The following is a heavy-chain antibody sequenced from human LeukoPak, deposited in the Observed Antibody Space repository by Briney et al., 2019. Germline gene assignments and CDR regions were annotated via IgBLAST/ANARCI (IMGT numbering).Heavy chain of an antibody. J-gene: IGHJ3*02. CDR1: GGSISSYY. Sequence: PSETLSLTCTVSGGSISSYYWSWIRQPPGKGLEWIGYIYTSGSTNYNPSLKSRVTISVDTSKNQFSPYLSPVTAADTAVYYCARHNRWLPPDIWGQGTMVTVSS. CDR3: ARHNRWLPPDI. D-gene: IGHD5-24*01. CDR2: IYTSGST. V-gene: IGHV4-4*09.